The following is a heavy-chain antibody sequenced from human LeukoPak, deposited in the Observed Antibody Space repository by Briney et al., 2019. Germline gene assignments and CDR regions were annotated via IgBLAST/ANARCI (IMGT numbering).Heavy chain of an antibody. D-gene: IGHD3-22*01. V-gene: IGHV4-59*08. CDR1: GASISSYY. CDR2: IYYSGST. CDR3: ARREYDSSGYRFDY. Sequence: PSETLSLTCTVSGASISSYYWSWLRQPPGKGLEWIGYIYYSGSTNYNPSLKSRVTISVDTSKNQFSLKLSSVTAADTAVYYCARREYDSSGYRFDYWGQGTLVTVSS. J-gene: IGHJ4*02.